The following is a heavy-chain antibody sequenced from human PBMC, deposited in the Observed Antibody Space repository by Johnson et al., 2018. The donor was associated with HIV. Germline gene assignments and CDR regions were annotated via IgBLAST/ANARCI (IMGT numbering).Heavy chain of an antibody. Sequence: QVQLVESGGGVVRPGRSLRLSCAASGFTFSSYAMHWVRQAPGKGLEWVAVISYDGTHKYYADSVKGRFNISRDNSKNKLYLQTNSLRAEDTAVFYCARDRYYGLAWGWAFDIWGQGTMVTVSS. D-gene: IGHD3-16*01. CDR1: GFTFSSYA. V-gene: IGHV3-30*04. J-gene: IGHJ3*02. CDR2: ISYDGTHK. CDR3: ARDRYYGLAWGWAFDI.